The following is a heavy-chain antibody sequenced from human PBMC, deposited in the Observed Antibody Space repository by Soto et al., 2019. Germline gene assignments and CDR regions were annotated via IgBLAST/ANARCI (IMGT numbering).Heavy chain of an antibody. CDR2: IYYSGST. CDR1: GGSISRGDYY. CDR3: ASSPPDTAMVRYFDY. D-gene: IGHD5-18*01. Sequence: SETLPLTYTVSGGSISRGDYYWSWIRQHPGKGLEWIGYIYYSGSTYYNPSLKSRVTISVDTSKNQFSLKLSSVTAADTAVYYCASSPPDTAMVRYFDYWGQGTLVTVS. V-gene: IGHV4-31*03. J-gene: IGHJ4*01.